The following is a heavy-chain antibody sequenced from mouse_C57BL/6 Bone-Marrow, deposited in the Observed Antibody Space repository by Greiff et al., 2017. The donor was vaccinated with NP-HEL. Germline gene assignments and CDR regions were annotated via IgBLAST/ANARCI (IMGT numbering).Heavy chain of an antibody. Sequence: QVQLKESGAELVKPGASVKMSCKASGYTFTTYPIEWMKQNHGKSLEWIGNFHPYNDDTKYNEKFKGKATLTVEKSSSTVYLELSRLTSDDSAVYYCAIIYYDYDERRGFDYWGQGTTLTVSS. V-gene: IGHV1-47*01. J-gene: IGHJ2*01. CDR1: GYTFTTYP. D-gene: IGHD2-4*01. CDR3: AIIYYDYDERRGFDY. CDR2: FHPYNDDT.